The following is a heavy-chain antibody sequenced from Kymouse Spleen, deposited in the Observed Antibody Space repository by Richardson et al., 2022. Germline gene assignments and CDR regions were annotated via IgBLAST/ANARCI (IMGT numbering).Heavy chain of an antibody. CDR2: INHSGST. Sequence: QVQLQQWGAGLLKPSETLSLTCAVYGGSFSGYYWSWIRQPPGKGLEWIGEINHSGSTNYNPSLKSRVTISVDTSKNQFSLKLSSVTAADTAVYYCARDITGTTGFDPWGQGTLVTVSS. CDR1: GGSFSGYY. J-gene: IGHJ5*02. CDR3: ARDITGTTGFDP. D-gene: IGHD1-7*01. V-gene: IGHV4-34*01.